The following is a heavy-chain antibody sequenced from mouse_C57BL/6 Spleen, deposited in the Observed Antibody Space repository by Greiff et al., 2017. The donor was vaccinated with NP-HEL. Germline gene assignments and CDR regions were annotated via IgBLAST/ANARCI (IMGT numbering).Heavy chain of an antibody. J-gene: IGHJ2*01. CDR1: GYAFSSSW. CDR2: IYPGDGDT. Sequence: QVQLQQSGPELVKPGASVKISCKASGYAFSSSWMNWVKQRPGKGLEWIGRIYPGDGDTNYNGKFKGKATLTADKSSSTAYMQLSSLTSEDSAVYFCARRGTYYSTFDYWGQGTTLTVSS. D-gene: IGHD2-5*01. V-gene: IGHV1-82*01. CDR3: ARRGTYYSTFDY.